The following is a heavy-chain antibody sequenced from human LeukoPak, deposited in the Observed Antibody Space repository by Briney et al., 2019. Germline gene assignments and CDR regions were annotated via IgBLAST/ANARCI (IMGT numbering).Heavy chain of an antibody. V-gene: IGHV4-34*01. J-gene: IGHJ4*02. CDR1: GGSFSGYY. CDR3: ARWGYDSSGYYRNY. D-gene: IGHD3-22*01. Sequence: SETLSLTCAVYGGSFSGYYWSWIRQPPGKGLEWIGEINHSGSTNYNPSLKSRVTISVDTSKNQFSLKLSSVTAADTAVYYCARWGYDSSGYYRNYWGQGTLVTVSS. CDR2: INHSGST.